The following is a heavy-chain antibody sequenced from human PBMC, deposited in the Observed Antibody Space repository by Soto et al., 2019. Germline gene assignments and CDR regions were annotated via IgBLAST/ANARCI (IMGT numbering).Heavy chain of an antibody. CDR1: GYTFASYA. Sequence: QVQLVQSGGEVRKHGASVNVSCKASGYTFASYAITWVRQAPGEGLEWMGWISTSSGNANYAQRFRGRVTITRDTSTTTVYMQLRSLRSDDSAVYFCARSVGYPDYWGQGTLVTVSS. CDR3: ARSVGYPDY. D-gene: IGHD5-18*01. V-gene: IGHV1-18*01. J-gene: IGHJ4*02. CDR2: ISTSSGNA.